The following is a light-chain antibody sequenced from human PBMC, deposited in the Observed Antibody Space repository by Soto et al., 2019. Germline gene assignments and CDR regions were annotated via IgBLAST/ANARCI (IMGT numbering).Light chain of an antibody. Sequence: DIVLTQSRGTLSFFTGERATLSCRASRSVTNNYLAWHQQKPGQTPRLLIYGASSRATGIPDRFSGSGSGTDFTLTISRLEPEDFAVYYCQQHGSSPITFGQGTRLEIK. J-gene: IGKJ5*01. CDR3: QQHGSSPIT. CDR1: RSVTNNY. CDR2: GAS. V-gene: IGKV3-20*01.